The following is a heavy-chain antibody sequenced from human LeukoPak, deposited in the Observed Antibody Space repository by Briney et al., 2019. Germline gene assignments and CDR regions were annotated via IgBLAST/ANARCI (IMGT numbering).Heavy chain of an antibody. Sequence: PGGSLRLSCAASGFTFSSYWMHWVRQAPGKGLVWVSRINTDGSSTSYADSVKGRFTISRDNAKNSLYLQMNSLRAEDTAVYYCARDSGWSSFDYWGQGTLVTVSS. CDR3: ARDSGWSSFDY. CDR2: INTDGSST. V-gene: IGHV3-74*01. J-gene: IGHJ4*02. CDR1: GFTFSSYW. D-gene: IGHD6-19*01.